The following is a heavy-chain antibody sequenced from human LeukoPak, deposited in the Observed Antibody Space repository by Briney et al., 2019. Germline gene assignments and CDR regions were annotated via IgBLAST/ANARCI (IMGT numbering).Heavy chain of an antibody. CDR2: TSYDGSNE. J-gene: IGHJ4*02. Sequence: PGRSLRHSCAASGFSFSRYGMHWVRQAPGKGLEWVAITSYDGSNEDYADSVKGRFTVSRDNSKNTLYLQMNSLRAEDTAVYYCAKVQYNRDEAGGDYIDYWGQGTLVTVSS. CDR3: AKVQYNRDEAGGDYIDY. V-gene: IGHV3-30*18. D-gene: IGHD1-14*01. CDR1: GFSFSRYG.